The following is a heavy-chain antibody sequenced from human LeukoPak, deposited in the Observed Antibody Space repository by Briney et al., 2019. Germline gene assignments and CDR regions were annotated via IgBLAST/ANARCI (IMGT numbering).Heavy chain of an antibody. CDR2: INNDGSST. Sequence: GGSLRLSCAASGFTFSSYWMHWVRQVPGKGLVWVSRINNDGSSTSYADSVKGRFTISRDNAKNTLYLQMNSLRDEDTAVYYCARDRVDYAYFDYWGQGTLVTVSS. J-gene: IGHJ4*02. V-gene: IGHV3-74*01. CDR1: GFTFSSYW. CDR3: ARDRVDYAYFDY. D-gene: IGHD4-17*01.